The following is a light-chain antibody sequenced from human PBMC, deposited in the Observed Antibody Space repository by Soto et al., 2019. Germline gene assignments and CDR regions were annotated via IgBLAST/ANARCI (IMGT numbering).Light chain of an antibody. J-gene: IGLJ3*02. Sequence: QSVLTQPASVSGSPGQSITISCPGTSSDVGGYNYVSWFQQHPGKAPKLKIYEVSNRPSGVSNRFSGSKSGYTASLTISELQAEDEADYYCTSFTSSSTWVFGGGTQLTVL. CDR1: SSDVGGYNY. CDR3: TSFTSSSTWV. CDR2: EVS. V-gene: IGLV2-14*03.